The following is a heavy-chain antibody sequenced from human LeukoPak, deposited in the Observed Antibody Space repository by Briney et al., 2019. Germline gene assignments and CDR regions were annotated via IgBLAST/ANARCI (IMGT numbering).Heavy chain of an antibody. CDR3: AKVSGSGWYLDY. J-gene: IGHJ4*02. V-gene: IGHV3-30*02. CDR1: GFTFSGYG. Sequence: GGSLRLSCAASGFTFSGYGMHWVRQTPGKGLEWVAFIRYDGSNKYYADSVKGRFTISRDNSKNTLYLQMNSLRAEDTAVYYCAKVSGSGWYLDYWGQGTLVTVSS. D-gene: IGHD6-19*01. CDR2: IRYDGSNK.